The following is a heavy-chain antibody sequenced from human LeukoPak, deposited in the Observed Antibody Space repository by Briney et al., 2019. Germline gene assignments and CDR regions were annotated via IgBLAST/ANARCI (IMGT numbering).Heavy chain of an antibody. CDR2: IRYDGSNK. CDR3: AVAHGSGRAFDI. Sequence: GGSLRLSCAASGFTFSSYGMHWVRQAPGKGLEWVAFIRYDGSNKYYADSVKGRFTISRDNSKNTLYLQMNSLRAEDTAVYYCAVAHGSGRAFDIWGQGTMVTVSS. J-gene: IGHJ3*02. CDR1: GFTFSSYG. V-gene: IGHV3-30*02. D-gene: IGHD3-10*01.